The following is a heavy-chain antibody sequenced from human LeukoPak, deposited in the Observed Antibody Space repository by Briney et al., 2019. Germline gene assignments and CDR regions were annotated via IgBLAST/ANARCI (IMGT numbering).Heavy chain of an antibody. CDR2: IIPIFGTA. J-gene: IGHJ5*02. D-gene: IGHD3-3*01. Sequence: SVKVSCKASGGTFSSYAISWVRQAPGQGLEWMGGIIPIFGTANYAQKFQGRVTITADESTSTAYMELSSLRSEDTAVYYCARDYSAYYDFWSGYGSDPWGQGTLVTVSS. V-gene: IGHV1-69*13. CDR1: GGTFSSYA. CDR3: ARDYSAYYDFWSGYGSDP.